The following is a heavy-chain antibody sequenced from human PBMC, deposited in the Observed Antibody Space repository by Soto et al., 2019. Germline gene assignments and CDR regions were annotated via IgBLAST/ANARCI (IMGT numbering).Heavy chain of an antibody. CDR2: IYYSVST. J-gene: IGHJ4*02. D-gene: IGHD5-18*01. CDR3: ARGDRYSYGLSPLDY. CDR1: GDSISSGDYY. Sequence: SETLSLTCTVSGDSISSGDYYWSWIRQPPGKCLEWIGYIYYSVSTYYNPSLKSRVTISLDTSKNQLALKLSSVTAADTAVYHCARGDRYSYGLSPLDYWGQGTLVT. V-gene: IGHV4-30-4*01.